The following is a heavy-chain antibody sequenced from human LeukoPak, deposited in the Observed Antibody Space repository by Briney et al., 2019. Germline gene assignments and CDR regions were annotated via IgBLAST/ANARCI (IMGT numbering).Heavy chain of an antibody. J-gene: IGHJ6*03. D-gene: IGHD2-2*01. CDR1: GGTFSSYA. Sequence: SVKVSCKASGGTFSSYAISWVRQAPGQGLEWMGGIIPIFGTANYAQKFQGRVTITADESTSTAYMELSSLRSEDTAVYYCARALIVVVPAAMGYYYYYMDVWGKGTTVTVSS. V-gene: IGHV1-69*13. CDR3: ARALIVVVPAAMGYYYYYMDV. CDR2: IIPIFGTA.